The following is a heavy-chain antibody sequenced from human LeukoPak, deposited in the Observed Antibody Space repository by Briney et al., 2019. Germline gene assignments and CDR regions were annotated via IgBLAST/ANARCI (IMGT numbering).Heavy chain of an antibody. V-gene: IGHV3-21*01. CDR1: GFTFSSYS. CDR3: ARGGAGATKDDTFDI. D-gene: IGHD1-1*01. J-gene: IGHJ3*02. CDR2: ISSRSSVI. Sequence: PGGSLRLSCAASGFTFSSYSMNWVRQAPGRGLEWVSSISSRSSVIFYADSVKGRLTISRDNAKNSLYLQMISLRAEDTAVYYCARGGAGATKDDTFDIWGQGTIVTVSS.